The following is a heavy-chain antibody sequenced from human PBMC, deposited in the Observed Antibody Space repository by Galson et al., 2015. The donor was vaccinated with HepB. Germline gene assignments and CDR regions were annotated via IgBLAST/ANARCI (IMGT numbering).Heavy chain of an antibody. D-gene: IGHD3-3*01. CDR3: ARTHYDFWTGSGWFHP. V-gene: IGHV5-51*01. CDR2: IHPGDSDI. Sequence: QSGAEVKKPGESLTISCKDSGDTFTTYWIGWVRQMPGKGLQWMGIIHPGDSDIRYSPSFQGQVTFSADKSINTAYLQWNSLKTSDSAIYYCARTHYDFWTGSGWFHPWGQGTLVTVSS. CDR1: GDTFTTYW. J-gene: IGHJ5*02.